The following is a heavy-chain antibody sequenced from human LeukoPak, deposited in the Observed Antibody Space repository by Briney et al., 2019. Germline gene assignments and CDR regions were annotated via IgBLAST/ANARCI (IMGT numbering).Heavy chain of an antibody. Sequence: GGSLRLSCAASGFTFSSYWMHWVRQAPGKGLVWVSRINSDGSSTSYADSVKGRFTISRDNSKNTLYLQMNSLRAEDTAVYYCAKDALGEQPVGGDAFDIWGQGTMVTVSS. V-gene: IGHV3-74*01. CDR1: GFTFSSYW. J-gene: IGHJ3*02. D-gene: IGHD6-6*01. CDR3: AKDALGEQPVGGDAFDI. CDR2: INSDGSST.